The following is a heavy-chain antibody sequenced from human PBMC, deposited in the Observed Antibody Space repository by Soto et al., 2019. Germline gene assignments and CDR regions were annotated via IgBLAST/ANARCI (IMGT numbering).Heavy chain of an antibody. J-gene: IGHJ4*02. CDR1: SGSFSGYY. Sequence: SSETLSLTCSIYSGSFSGYYWSWIRQPPGKGLEWIGEISQSGNTNYSPSLKSRVSISIDTSKKQFSLNLASVSAADTAVYYCARAPKVSGSSQTRPDFWGQGTLVTVSS. V-gene: IGHV4-34*01. D-gene: IGHD6-6*01. CDR2: ISQSGNT. CDR3: ARAPKVSGSSQTRPDF.